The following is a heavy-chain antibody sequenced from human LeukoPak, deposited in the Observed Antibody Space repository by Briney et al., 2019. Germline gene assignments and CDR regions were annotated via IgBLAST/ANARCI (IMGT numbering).Heavy chain of an antibody. D-gene: IGHD2-15*01. CDR1: GYTFTSYD. J-gene: IGHJ4*02. CDR3: ARGRPLESDDY. Sequence: AASVKVSCKASGYTFTSYDINWVRQAPGRGLEWMGWINPNSGGTNYAQKFQGRVTMTRDTSISTAYMELSRLRSDDTAVYYCARGRPLESDDYWGQGTLVTVSS. CDR2: INPNSGGT. V-gene: IGHV1-2*02.